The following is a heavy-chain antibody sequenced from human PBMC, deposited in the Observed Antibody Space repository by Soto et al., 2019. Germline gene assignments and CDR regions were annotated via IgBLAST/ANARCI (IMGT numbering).Heavy chain of an antibody. CDR3: TREQYNWKL. J-gene: IGHJ4*02. D-gene: IGHD1-20*01. CDR2: VYHTGNT. V-gene: IGHV4-59*02. CDR1: GVSVTGYY. Sequence: SETLSLTCSVSGVSVTGYYWTWIRHSPGKGLEWIGYVYHTGNTYYNPSLKSRVTISLDTSRNQVSLRLRSVTAADTAVYYCTREQYNWKLWGQGTLVTVSS.